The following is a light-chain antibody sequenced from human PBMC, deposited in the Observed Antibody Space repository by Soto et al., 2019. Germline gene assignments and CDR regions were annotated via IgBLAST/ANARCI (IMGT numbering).Light chain of an antibody. CDR3: QQYDNLPPTWT. CDR1: QDIATY. CDR2: DAS. V-gene: IGKV1-33*01. J-gene: IGKJ1*01. Sequence: DIQMTQSPSSLSASVGNRVTITCQASQDIATYLNWYQQKPGKAPNLLIYDASNLETGVPSRFSGGGSGTHVTCTISTLQPEDIATYYCQQYDNLPPTWTFGQGTKVEIE.